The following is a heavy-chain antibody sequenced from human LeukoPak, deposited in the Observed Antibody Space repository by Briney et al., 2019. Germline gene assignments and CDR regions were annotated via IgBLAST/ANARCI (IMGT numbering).Heavy chain of an antibody. J-gene: IGHJ4*02. D-gene: IGHD6-19*01. CDR1: GFTFSTYS. CDR2: ITSPVGRM. V-gene: IGHV3-21*01. CDR3: ATDGRSSGWYGFDY. Sequence: GGSLRLSCAASGFTFSTYSMNWVRQAPGKGLEWVSSITSPVGRMYYADSLKGRITISRDNATSTLYLQMNSLRAEDTAVYYCATDGRSSGWYGFDYWGQGILVTVSS.